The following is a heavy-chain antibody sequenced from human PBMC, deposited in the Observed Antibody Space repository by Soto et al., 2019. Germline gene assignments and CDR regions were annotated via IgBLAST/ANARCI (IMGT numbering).Heavy chain of an antibody. CDR3: AKDRVSNGWPPTVFDY. CDR2: VTDSGSIT. Sequence: GGSLRLSCAASGFTFSSYAMNWVRQAPGKGLEWVSAVTDSGSITYYADSVKGRFTISRDNSKDTVYLQMNSLKSEDTAVYYCAKDRVSNGWPPTVFDYWGQGTLVTVS. V-gene: IGHV3-23*01. CDR1: GFTFSSYA. J-gene: IGHJ4*02. D-gene: IGHD6-19*01.